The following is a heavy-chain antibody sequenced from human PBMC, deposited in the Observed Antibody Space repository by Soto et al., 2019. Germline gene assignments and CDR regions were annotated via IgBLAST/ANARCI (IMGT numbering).Heavy chain of an antibody. J-gene: IGHJ6*02. D-gene: IGHD3-3*01. V-gene: IGHV1-18*01. CDR2: ISTSNGYT. Sequence: QVQLVQSAGEVKEPGASLKVACKASGYSFSTYGISWVRQAPGQGLEWMGRISTSNGYTNYAQKFQGRGSMTTDTSTNTAYMEVRSLRSDDTAFYVCARDRSFALLEWSPSDSYGMDVWGQGTSVTVSS. CDR3: ARDRSFALLEWSPSDSYGMDV. CDR1: GYSFSTYG.